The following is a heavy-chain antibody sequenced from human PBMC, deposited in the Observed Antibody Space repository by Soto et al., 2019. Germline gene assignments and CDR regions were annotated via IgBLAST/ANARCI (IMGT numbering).Heavy chain of an antibody. V-gene: IGHV4-59*01. D-gene: IGHD3-10*01. CDR1: GGSISSYY. J-gene: IGHJ4*02. CDR3: ARHAVSTVRGTFDY. CDR2: MYYTGNN. Sequence: SETLSLTCTVSGGSISSYYWSWIRQPPGKGLEWIGYMYYTGNNNYNPSLKSRVTISLDTSKNQFSLKLTSVTAADTAVYYCARHAVSTVRGTFDYWGQGTQVTVSS.